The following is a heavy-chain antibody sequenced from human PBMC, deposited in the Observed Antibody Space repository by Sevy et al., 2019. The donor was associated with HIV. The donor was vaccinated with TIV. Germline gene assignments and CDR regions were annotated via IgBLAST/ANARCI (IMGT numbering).Heavy chain of an antibody. V-gene: IGHV3-64D*06. D-gene: IGHD6-13*01. J-gene: IGHJ4*02. CDR2: ISGNGGTT. Sequence: GGSLRLSCSASGFTFRTYAMHWVRQAPGNGLEYVSAISGNGGTTYYADSVKGRFTISRDNSKNTLFLQMSSLRADDTAVYYCVKGVSSTWYHFDYWGQGTLVTVSS. CDR3: VKGVSSTWYHFDY. CDR1: GFTFRTYA.